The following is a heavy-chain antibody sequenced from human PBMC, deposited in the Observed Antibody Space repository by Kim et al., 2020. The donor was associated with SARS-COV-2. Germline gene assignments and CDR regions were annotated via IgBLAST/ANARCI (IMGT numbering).Heavy chain of an antibody. D-gene: IGHD3-3*02. V-gene: IGHV4-39*01. CDR1: GASIDSLTDY. CDR3: GRSKLAATTPP. Sequence: SETLSLTCSVSGASIDSLTDYWGWLRQPPGKGLEWIGSFSYRGNTYSSPSPLSRVTITAHTSKNQSSLILSSVTTADTTTHYCGRSKLAATTPPWGPG. CDR2: FSYRGNT. J-gene: IGHJ5*02.